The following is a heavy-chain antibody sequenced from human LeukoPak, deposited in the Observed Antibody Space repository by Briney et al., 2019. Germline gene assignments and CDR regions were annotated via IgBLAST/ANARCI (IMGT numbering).Heavy chain of an antibody. CDR3: AMHYCSGGSCYPVNYYGMDV. CDR2: MNPNSGNT. D-gene: IGHD2-15*01. V-gene: IGHV1-8*01. J-gene: IGHJ6*02. Sequence: ASVKVSCKASGYTFTSYDINWVRQATGQGLEWMGWMNPNSGNTGYAQKFQGRVTMTRNTSISTAYMELSSLRSEDTAVYYCAMHYCSGGSCYPVNYYGMDVWGQGTTVTVSS. CDR1: GYTFTSYD.